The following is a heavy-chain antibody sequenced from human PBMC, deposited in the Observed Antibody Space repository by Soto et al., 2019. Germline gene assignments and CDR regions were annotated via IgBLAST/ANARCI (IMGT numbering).Heavy chain of an antibody. J-gene: IGHJ5*02. CDR1: VGSTSIYY. CDR3: ARSGAGIAAAGTSRGPNT. D-gene: IGHD6-13*01. Sequence: PAETLSITCTVSVGSTSIYYWSWIRQPPGKGLELIGYIYYSGSTNYNPSLKSRVTISVDTSKNQFSLKLSSVTAADTAVYYCARSGAGIAAAGTSRGPNTWGQGTMVTVSS. CDR2: IYYSGST. V-gene: IGHV4-59*01.